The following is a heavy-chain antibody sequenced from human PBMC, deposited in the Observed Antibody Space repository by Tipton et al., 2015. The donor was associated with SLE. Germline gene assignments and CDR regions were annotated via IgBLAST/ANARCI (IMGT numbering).Heavy chain of an antibody. CDR2: IKQDGSEK. V-gene: IGHV3-7*01. Sequence: SLRLSCAASGFTVSSNYMSWVRQAPGKGLEWVANIKQDGSEKYYVDSVKGRFTISRDNAKNSLYLQMNSLRAEDTAVYYCARGFYSSSWYRYWGQGTLVTVSS. J-gene: IGHJ4*02. CDR1: GFTVSSNY. CDR3: ARGFYSSSWYRY. D-gene: IGHD6-13*01.